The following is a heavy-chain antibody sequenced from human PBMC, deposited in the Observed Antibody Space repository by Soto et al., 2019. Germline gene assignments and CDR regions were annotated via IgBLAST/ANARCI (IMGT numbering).Heavy chain of an antibody. V-gene: IGHV3-11*01. D-gene: IGHD3-3*01. CDR3: ARVSYDFWSGYLFDY. CDR2: LSSSGSTI. Sequence: PGGSLRLSCAASGFTFSDYYMSWIRQAPGKGLEWVSYLSSSGSTIYYADSVKGRFTISRDNAKNSLYLQMNSLRAEDTAVYYCARVSYDFWSGYLFDYWGQGTLVTVSS. CDR1: GFTFSDYY. J-gene: IGHJ4*02.